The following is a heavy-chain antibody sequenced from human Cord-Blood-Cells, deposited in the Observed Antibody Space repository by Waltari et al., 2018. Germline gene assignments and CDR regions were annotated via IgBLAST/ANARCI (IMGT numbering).Heavy chain of an antibody. CDR2: IITSFGTA. V-gene: IGHV1-69*01. Sequence: QVQLVQSGAAVKKPGSSVKVSCKASGGTFSSYAISWMRQAPGQGLEWMGGIITSFGTANYAQKVQGRVRIPADESTSTADMGLSSLRSEDTVVYYGARRCSGGSCYSDYYYGMDVWGQGTTVTVSS. D-gene: IGHD2-15*01. CDR1: GGTFSSYA. CDR3: ARRCSGGSCYSDYYYGMDV. J-gene: IGHJ6*02.